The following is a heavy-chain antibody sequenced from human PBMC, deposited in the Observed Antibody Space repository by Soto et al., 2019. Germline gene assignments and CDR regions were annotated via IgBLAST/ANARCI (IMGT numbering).Heavy chain of an antibody. V-gene: IGHV1-69*01. Sequence: QVQLVQSGAELQKPGSSVKVSCKASVGTFSRDAISWVRQAPGQGLEWMGGIIPMCGTAKYVQKFQGRLTNTADESTTTAYMELRSLRSDDTAVYYCARGVVVVAASQLGWFDPWGQGNLVHVSS. J-gene: IGHJ5*02. CDR1: VGTFSRDA. D-gene: IGHD2-15*01. CDR2: IIPMCGTA. CDR3: ARGVVVVAASQLGWFDP.